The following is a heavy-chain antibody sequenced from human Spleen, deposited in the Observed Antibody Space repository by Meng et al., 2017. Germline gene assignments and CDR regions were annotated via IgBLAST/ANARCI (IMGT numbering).Heavy chain of an antibody. CDR3: ARVAGYIDAFDV. V-gene: IGHV4-61*01. D-gene: IGHD5-24*01. CDR2: IYYSGTT. J-gene: IGHJ3*01. Sequence: GSLRLSCTVSGYSISSGYYWSWIRQSPGKGLEWIGYIYYSGTTNYNPSLKSRVTMSLDTSKNLFSLNLKSVSTVDTAVYHCARVAGYIDAFDVWGQGKVVTVSS. CDR1: GYSISSGYY.